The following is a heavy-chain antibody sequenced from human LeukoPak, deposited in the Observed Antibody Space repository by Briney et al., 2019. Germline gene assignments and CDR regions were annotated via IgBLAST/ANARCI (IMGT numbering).Heavy chain of an antibody. CDR1: GYSISSGYY. J-gene: IGHJ4*02. Sequence: ETLSLTCTVSGYSISSGYYWGWIRQPPGKGLEWVSSISGGGGETYYVDSVKGRFIISRDNSKNTLYLQMNGLRVEDTAKYYCAKDSGNWNDSDYWGQGTLVTVSS. V-gene: IGHV3-23*01. CDR3: AKDSGNWNDSDY. D-gene: IGHD1-1*01. CDR2: ISGGGGET.